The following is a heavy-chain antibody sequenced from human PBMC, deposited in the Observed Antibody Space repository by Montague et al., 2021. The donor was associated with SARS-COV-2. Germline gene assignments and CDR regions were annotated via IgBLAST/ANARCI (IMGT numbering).Heavy chain of an antibody. J-gene: IGHJ3*01. V-gene: IGHV6-1*01. CDR1: GDSVSSTSAA. CDR3: AKEREVVRAARTLVAFDP. Sequence: CAISGDSVSSTSAAWNWIRQSPSRGLEWLGRTYFTSKWSSEYALSVKSRLIISPDTSKNQFSLRLMSVTPDDTAVYYCAKEREVVRAARTLVAFDPWGQGTMVTVSS. CDR2: TYFTSKWSS. D-gene: IGHD2-2*01.